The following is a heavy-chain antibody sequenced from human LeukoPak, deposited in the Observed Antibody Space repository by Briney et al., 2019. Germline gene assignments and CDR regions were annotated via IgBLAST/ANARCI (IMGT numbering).Heavy chain of an antibody. J-gene: IGHJ2*01. CDR1: GYTFTGYY. V-gene: IGHV1-2*04. D-gene: IGHD3-10*01. CDR3: ARDRGYYYGSGSYGSLGYFDL. CDR2: INPNSGGT. Sequence: ASVKVSCKASGYTFTGYYMHWVRQAPGQGLEWMGWINPNSGGTNYAQKFQGWVTMTRDTPISTAYMELSRLRSDDTAVYYCARDRGYYYGSGSYGSLGYFDLWGRGTLVAVSS.